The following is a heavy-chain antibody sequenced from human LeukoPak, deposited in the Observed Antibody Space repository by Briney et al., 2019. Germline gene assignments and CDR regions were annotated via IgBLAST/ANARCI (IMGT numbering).Heavy chain of an antibody. J-gene: IGHJ6*03. CDR2: IYTSGST. CDR1: GGSISSGSYY. V-gene: IGHV4-61*02. Sequence: PSETLSLTCTVSGGSISSGSYYWRWIRQPAGKGLEWIGRIYTSGSTKYNPSLKSRVTISVDTSKNQFSPKLSSVTAADTAVYYCAREDGAGSSSWYVPYYYYYYMDVWGKGTTVTVSS. CDR3: AREDGAGSSSWYVPYYYYYYMDV. D-gene: IGHD6-13*01.